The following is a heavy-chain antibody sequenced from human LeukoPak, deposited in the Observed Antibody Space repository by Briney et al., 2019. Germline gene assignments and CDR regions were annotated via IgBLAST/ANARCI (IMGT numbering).Heavy chain of an antibody. CDR3: ASGRHDFLH. CDR1: AFAFSTYS. D-gene: IGHD3/OR15-3a*01. J-gene: IGHJ4*02. V-gene: IGHV3-7*01. CDR2: INLDGTEE. Sequence: GGSLRLSSAASAFAFSTYSMTWVRQAPGKGLEWVANINLDGTEEHYVDSSLKGRFTISRDNAKNSLYLQMTSLRVEDTAVYYCASGRHDFLHWGQGTLVTVSS.